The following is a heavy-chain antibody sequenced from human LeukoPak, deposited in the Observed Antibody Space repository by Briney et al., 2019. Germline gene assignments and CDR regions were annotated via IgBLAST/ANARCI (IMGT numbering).Heavy chain of an antibody. J-gene: IGHJ4*02. V-gene: IGHV3-21*01. D-gene: IGHD6-6*01. CDR2: ISSSSSYI. CDR1: GFTFSSYS. Sequence: PGGSLRLSCAASGFTFSSYSMNWVRQAPGKGLEWVSSISSSSSYIYYADSVKGRFTISRDNAKNSLYLQMNSLRAEDTAAYYCAREKRGSSSGPFDYWGQGTLVTVSS. CDR3: AREKRGSSSGPFDY.